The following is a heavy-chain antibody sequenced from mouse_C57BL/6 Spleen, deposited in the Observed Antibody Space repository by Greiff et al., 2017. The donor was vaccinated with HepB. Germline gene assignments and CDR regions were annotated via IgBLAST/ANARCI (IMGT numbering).Heavy chain of an antibody. CDR3: ARGVPRADYAMDY. CDR1: GYTFTSYW. V-gene: IGHV1-53*01. Sequence: VQLQQSGTELVKPGASVKLSCKASGYTFTSYWMHWVKQRPGQGLEWIGNINPSNGGTNYNEKFKSKATLTVDKSSSTAYMQLSSLTSEDSAVYYCARGVPRADYAMDYWGQGTSVTVSS. D-gene: IGHD5-1*01. J-gene: IGHJ4*01. CDR2: INPSNGGT.